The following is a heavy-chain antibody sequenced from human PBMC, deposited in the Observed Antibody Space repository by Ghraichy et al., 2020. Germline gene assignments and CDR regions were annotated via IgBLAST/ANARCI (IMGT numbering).Heavy chain of an antibody. Sequence: SETLSLTCAVYGGSFSGYYWSWIRQPPGKGLEWIGEINHSGSTNYNPSLKSRVTISVDTSKNQFSLKLSSVTAADTAVYYCARDPLLAAAERFDPWGQGTLVTVSS. CDR1: GGSFSGYY. J-gene: IGHJ5*02. D-gene: IGHD6-13*01. CDR3: ARDPLLAAAERFDP. V-gene: IGHV4-34*01. CDR2: INHSGST.